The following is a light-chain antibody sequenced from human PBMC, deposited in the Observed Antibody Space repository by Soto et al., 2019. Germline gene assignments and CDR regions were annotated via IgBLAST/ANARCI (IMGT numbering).Light chain of an antibody. Sequence: VMTQFPATLSVSPGERVTLSCRASQSVGNSLAWYRQKPGHAPRLLVYGASTRATGIPARISGSGSGTEFTLTITSLQSEDFAFYYCLQYNKWPPWTFGQGTKVEIK. CDR3: LQYNKWPPWT. CDR1: QSVGNS. J-gene: IGKJ1*01. V-gene: IGKV3-15*01. CDR2: GAS.